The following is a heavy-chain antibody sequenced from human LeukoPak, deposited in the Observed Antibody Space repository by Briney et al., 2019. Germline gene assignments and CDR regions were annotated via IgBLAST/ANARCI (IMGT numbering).Heavy chain of an antibody. CDR2: IYSSGST. CDR3: ARDSASVYSDLYYFAF. J-gene: IGHJ4*02. Sequence: SETLSLTCTVSGGSISSYYWNWIRQPAGKGLEWIGRIYSSGSTDYNPSLKSRVTMSVDTSKNQFSLNLYSMTAADTAVYYCARDSASVYSDLYYFAFWGLGTLVTVSS. CDR1: GGSISSYY. V-gene: IGHV4-4*07. D-gene: IGHD5/OR15-5a*01.